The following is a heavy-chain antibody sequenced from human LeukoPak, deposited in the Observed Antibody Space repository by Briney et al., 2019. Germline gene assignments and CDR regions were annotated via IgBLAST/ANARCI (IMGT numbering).Heavy chain of an antibody. D-gene: IGHD5-18*01. CDR1: LYTLTSYY. CDR3: ARDGGYSPKCYYGMDV. V-gene: IGHV1-46*01. Sequence: ASVHVSFKASLYTLTSYYMHSVRQAPGQGREWMGIINPSGGSTSYAQKFQGRVTMTRDTSTSPVYMDLSRMRHEDTAVYYCARDGGYSPKCYYGMDVWGEGTTVTVSS. J-gene: IGHJ6*01. CDR2: INPSGGST.